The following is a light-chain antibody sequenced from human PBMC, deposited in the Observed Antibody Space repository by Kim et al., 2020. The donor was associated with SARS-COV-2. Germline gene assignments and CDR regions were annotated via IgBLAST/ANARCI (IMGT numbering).Light chain of an antibody. Sequence: QSSTISCTGTSRDVGCYNFVSWYQQHPGKAPKLMIYEVSNRPSGVSNRFSGSKSGNTAFLTISGLQAEDEADYYCSSYTSSSTPVVFGGGTQLTVL. V-gene: IGLV2-14*01. CDR1: SRDVGCYNF. J-gene: IGLJ2*01. CDR2: EVS. CDR3: SSYTSSSTPVV.